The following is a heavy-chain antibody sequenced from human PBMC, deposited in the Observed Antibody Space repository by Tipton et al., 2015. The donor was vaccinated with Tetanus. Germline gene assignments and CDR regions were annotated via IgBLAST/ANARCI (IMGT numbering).Heavy chain of an antibody. V-gene: IGHV6-1*01. D-gene: IGHD6-19*01. J-gene: IGHJ5*02. CDR2: TYFRSQWVH. CDR3: VRELQQWFQQGGYHP. Sequence: PGLVKPSQTLSLTCDISGDSVSSNIATWNWIRQSPSRGLEWLGRTYFRSQWVHESAPSLRSRITITPDTSKNQFSLHLNSVTPEDTAVYYCVRELQQWFQQGGYHPWGQGILFTVSS. CDR1: GDSVSSNIAT.